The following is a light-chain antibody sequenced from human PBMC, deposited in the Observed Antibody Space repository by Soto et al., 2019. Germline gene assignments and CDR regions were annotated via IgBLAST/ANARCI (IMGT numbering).Light chain of an antibody. Sequence: QSALTQPRSVSGSPGQSVTISCTGTSSDVGGYNYVSWYQQHPGKAPKLMIYDVSKWPSGVPDRFSGYKSGNTASLTISGPQAEDEADYYCSSYAGNSLWVFGGGTKLTVL. V-gene: IGLV2-11*01. J-gene: IGLJ3*02. CDR2: DVS. CDR3: SSYAGNSLWV. CDR1: SSDVGGYNY.